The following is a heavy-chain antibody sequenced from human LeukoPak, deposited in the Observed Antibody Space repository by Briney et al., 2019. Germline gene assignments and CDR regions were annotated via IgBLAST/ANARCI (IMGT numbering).Heavy chain of an antibody. J-gene: IGHJ3*01. CDR2: INHSGST. CDR3: ARDLVGTTEGI. CDR1: GVSFSGYY. D-gene: IGHD1-26*01. Sequence: SETLSLTCAVYGVSFSGYYWSWIRQPPGKGLEWIGEINHSGSTNYNPSLKSRVTISVDTSKNQFSLNLSSVTAADTAVYYCARDLVGTTEGIWGQGTMVTVSS. V-gene: IGHV4-34*01.